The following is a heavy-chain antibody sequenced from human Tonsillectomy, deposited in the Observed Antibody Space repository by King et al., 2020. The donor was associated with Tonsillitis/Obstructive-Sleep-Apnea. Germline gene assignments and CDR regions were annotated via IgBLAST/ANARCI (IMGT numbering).Heavy chain of an antibody. CDR3: AKGGSWSFDF. J-gene: IGHJ4*02. CDR1: GFIVSSNF. Sequence: EVQLVESGGDLVQPGGSLRLSCAASGFIVSSNFMSWVRQAPGKGLEWVSLIYSGDATYYADSVKGRFTISRDNSKNTLYLQMNSLRAADTAVYYCAKGGSWSFDFWGQGTLVTVSS. D-gene: IGHD6-6*01. CDR2: IYSGDAT. V-gene: IGHV3-66*01.